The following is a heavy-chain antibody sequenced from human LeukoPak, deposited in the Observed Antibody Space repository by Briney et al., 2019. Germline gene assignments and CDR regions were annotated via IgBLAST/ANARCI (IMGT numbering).Heavy chain of an antibody. CDR1: GGSFSGYY. J-gene: IGHJ6*02. CDR2: INHSGST. V-gene: IGHV4-34*01. CDR3: ARAGGGIAAAGTPPYYYYGMDV. D-gene: IGHD6-13*01. Sequence: SETLSLTCAVYGGSFSGYYWIWIRQPPGKGLEWIGEINHSGSTNHNPSLKSRVTISVDTSKNQFSLKLSSVTAADTAVYYCARAGGGIAAAGTPPYYYYGMDVWGQGTTVPVSS.